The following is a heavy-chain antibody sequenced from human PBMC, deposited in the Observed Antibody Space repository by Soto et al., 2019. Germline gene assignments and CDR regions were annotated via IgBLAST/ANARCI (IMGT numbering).Heavy chain of an antibody. CDR1: GVSISSTNW. V-gene: IGHV4-4*02. Sequence: SETLSLTCAVSGVSISSTNWWTWVRQAPGKGLEWIGEMWPSGGTTYNPSLQNRVTISVDNSKNHLSLTLTSVTAADTAIYYCERCLHCSNGGRFDPWGQGALVTVSS. CDR2: MWPSGGT. CDR3: ERCLHCSNGGRFDP. J-gene: IGHJ5*02. D-gene: IGHD2-8*01.